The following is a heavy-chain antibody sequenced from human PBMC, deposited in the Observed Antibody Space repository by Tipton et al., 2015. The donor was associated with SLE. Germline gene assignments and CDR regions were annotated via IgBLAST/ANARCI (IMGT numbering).Heavy chain of an antibody. J-gene: IGHJ4*02. CDR3: ARLGYGSGSYYMDY. Sequence: TLSLTCAVYGGSFSGYYWSWIRQPPGKGLEWIGEINHSGSTNYNPSLKSRVTISVDTSKNQFSLKLSSVTAADTAVYYCARLGYGSGSYYMDYWGQGTLVTVSS. CDR2: INHSGST. CDR1: GGSFSGYY. D-gene: IGHD3-10*01. V-gene: IGHV4-34*01.